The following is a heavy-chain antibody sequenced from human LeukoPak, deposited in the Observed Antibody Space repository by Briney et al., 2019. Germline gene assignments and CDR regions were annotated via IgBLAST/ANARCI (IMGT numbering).Heavy chain of an antibody. Sequence: SETLSLTCTVSGGSISSSSYYWGWIRQPPGKGLEWIGSIYYSGSTYYNPSLKSRVTISFDTSKNQFSLKLSSVTAADTAVYYCARYYGYDSGSYDYWGQGTLVPVPS. J-gene: IGHJ4*02. V-gene: IGHV4-39*07. CDR3: ARYYGYDSGSYDY. CDR2: IYYSGST. D-gene: IGHD3-10*01. CDR1: GGSISSSSYY.